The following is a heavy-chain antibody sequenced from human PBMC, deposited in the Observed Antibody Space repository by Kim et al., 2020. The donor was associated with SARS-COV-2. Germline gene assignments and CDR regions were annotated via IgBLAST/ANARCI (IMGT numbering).Heavy chain of an antibody. D-gene: IGHD2-15*01. J-gene: IGHJ2*01. CDR3: AREGCSGGSCRWYFDL. Sequence: SVKVSCKASGGTFSSYAISWVRQAPGQGLEWMGRIIPILGIANYAQKFQGRVTITADKSTSTAYMELSSLRSEDTAVYYCAREGCSGGSCRWYFDLWGRGTLVTVSS. CDR2: IIPILGIA. CDR1: GGTFSSYA. V-gene: IGHV1-69*04.